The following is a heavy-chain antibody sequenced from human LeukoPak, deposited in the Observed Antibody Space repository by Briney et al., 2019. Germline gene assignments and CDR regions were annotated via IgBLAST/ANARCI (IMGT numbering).Heavy chain of an antibody. CDR1: GGSISSYY. V-gene: IGHV4-59*01. J-gene: IGHJ4*02. D-gene: IGHD6-13*01. CDR3: ARALAAAGTFDY. Sequence: SETLSLTSTVSGGSISSYYWSWIRQPPGKGLEWIGYIYYSGSTNYNPSLKSRVTISVDTSKNQFSLKLSSVTAADTAVYYCARALAAAGTFDYWGQGTLVTVSS. CDR2: IYYSGST.